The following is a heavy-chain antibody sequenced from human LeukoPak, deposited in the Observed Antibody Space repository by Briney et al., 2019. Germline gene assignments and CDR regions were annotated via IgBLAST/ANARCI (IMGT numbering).Heavy chain of an antibody. CDR3: ARDGGYYDYGMDV. V-gene: IGHV3-66*01. CDR1: GFTVSSNY. D-gene: IGHD3-22*01. J-gene: IGHJ6*02. CDR2: IYSGGST. Sequence: GGSLRLSCAASGFTVSSNYMSWVRQAPGKGLERVSVIYSGGSTYYADSVKGRFTISRDNSKNTLYLQMNSLRAEDTAVYYCARDGGYYDYGMDVWGQGTTVTVSS.